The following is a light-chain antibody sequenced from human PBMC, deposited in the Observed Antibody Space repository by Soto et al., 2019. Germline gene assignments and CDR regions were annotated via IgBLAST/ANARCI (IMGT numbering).Light chain of an antibody. Sequence: EIVMTQSPATLSVSPGEKATLSCRASQSVSSNLAWYQQKPGQAPRLLIYGASTRATGIPARFSGSGSGTEFTLTISSLQSEDFAVYYCQQYNNWPQITFGHGTRLEIK. CDR2: GAS. J-gene: IGKJ5*01. CDR1: QSVSSN. CDR3: QQYNNWPQIT. V-gene: IGKV3-15*01.